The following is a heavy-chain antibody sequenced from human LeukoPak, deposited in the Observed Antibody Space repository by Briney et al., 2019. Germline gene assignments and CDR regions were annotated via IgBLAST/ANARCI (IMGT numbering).Heavy chain of an antibody. Sequence: GGSLRLSCAASGFTFSSLWMHWVRQAPGKGLVWVSRINTDGSITSYADSVKGRFTISRDNAKNTLYLQMNSLRAEDTAVYYCARSNQHDYDAFDIWGQGTMVTVSS. CDR2: INTDGSIT. J-gene: IGHJ3*02. V-gene: IGHV3-74*01. CDR3: ARSNQHDYDAFDI. D-gene: IGHD4-11*01. CDR1: GFTFSSLW.